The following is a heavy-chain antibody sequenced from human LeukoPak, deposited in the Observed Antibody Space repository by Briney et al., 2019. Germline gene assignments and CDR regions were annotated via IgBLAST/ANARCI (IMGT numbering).Heavy chain of an antibody. V-gene: IGHV3-23*01. D-gene: IGHD6-6*01. Sequence: GSLILSCAASSFTFSSYAMSWVRQAPGKGLEWVSAISGSGGSTYYADSVKGRFTISRDNSKNTLYLQMNSLRAEDTAVYYCASSIAARPVDYWGQGTLVTVSS. CDR2: ISGSGGST. J-gene: IGHJ4*02. CDR3: ASSIAARPVDY. CDR1: SFTFSSYA.